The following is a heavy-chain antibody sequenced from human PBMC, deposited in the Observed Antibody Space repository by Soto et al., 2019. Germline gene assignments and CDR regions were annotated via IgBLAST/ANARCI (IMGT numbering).Heavy chain of an antibody. Sequence: PGESLKISCKGSGYSFTSYWIGWVRQMPGKGLEWMGIIYPGDSDTRYSPSFQGQVTISADKSISTAYLQWSSLKASDTAMYYCARLPVEWELLSHLKYYFDYWGQGTLVTVSS. J-gene: IGHJ4*02. CDR2: IYPGDSDT. CDR1: GYSFTSYW. D-gene: IGHD1-26*01. CDR3: ARLPVEWELLSHLKYYFDY. V-gene: IGHV5-51*01.